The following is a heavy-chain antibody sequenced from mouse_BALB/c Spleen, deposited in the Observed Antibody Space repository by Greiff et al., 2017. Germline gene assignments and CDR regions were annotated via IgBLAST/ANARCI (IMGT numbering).Heavy chain of an antibody. J-gene: IGHJ4*01. CDR1: GYTFTDYA. CDR3: ARDDVGYAMDY. D-gene: IGHD2-12*01. CDR2: ISTYYGDA. Sequence: VQLQQSGAELVRPGVSVKISCKGSGYTFTDYAMHWVKQSHAKSLEWIGVISTYYGDASYNQKFKGKATMTVDKSSSTAYMELARLTSEDSAIYYCARDDVGYAMDYWGQGTSVTVSS. V-gene: IGHV1S137*01.